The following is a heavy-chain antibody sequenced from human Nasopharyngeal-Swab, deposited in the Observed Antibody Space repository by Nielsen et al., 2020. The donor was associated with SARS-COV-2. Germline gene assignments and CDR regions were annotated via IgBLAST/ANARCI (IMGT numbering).Heavy chain of an antibody. Sequence: SEPLSLTCAVSGVSISSSNWWSWVRQPPATGLERIGDIYPRGSTNYNPSLKSRVTISVDKSKNQFSLKLSSVTAADTAVYYCARVLAERAYYDFWSGYSDYYYGMDVWGQGTTVTVS. J-gene: IGHJ6*02. CDR1: GVSISSSNW. D-gene: IGHD3-3*01. V-gene: IGHV4-4*02. CDR3: ARVLAERAYYDFWSGYSDYYYGMDV. CDR2: IYPRGST.